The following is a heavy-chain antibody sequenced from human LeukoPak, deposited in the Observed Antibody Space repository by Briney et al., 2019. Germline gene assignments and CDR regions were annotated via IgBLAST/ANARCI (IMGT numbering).Heavy chain of an antibody. D-gene: IGHD1-1*01. V-gene: IGHV4-59*01. CDR2: IYYSGST. CDR1: GGSISSYY. J-gene: IGHJ4*02. Sequence: SETLSLTCTVSGGSISSYYWSWIRQPPGKGLEWIGYIYYSGSTNYNPSLKSRVTIPVDTSKNQFSLKLSSVTAADTAVYYCARVAADSWNDFDYWGQGTLATVSS. CDR3: ARVAADSWNDFDY.